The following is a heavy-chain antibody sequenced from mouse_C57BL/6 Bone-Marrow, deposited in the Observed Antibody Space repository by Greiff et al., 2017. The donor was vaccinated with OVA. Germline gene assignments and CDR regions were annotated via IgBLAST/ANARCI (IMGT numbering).Heavy chain of an antibody. Sequence: QLQQSGAELVRPGASVKLSCTASGFNIKDYYMHWVKQRPEQGLEWIGRIDPEDGDTEYAPKFQGKATMTADTSSNTAYLQLSSLTSEDTAVYYCTTALTTVVAPGFAYWGQGTLVTVSA. J-gene: IGHJ3*01. CDR2: IDPEDGDT. CDR3: TTALTTVVAPGFAY. V-gene: IGHV14-1*01. D-gene: IGHD1-1*01. CDR1: GFNIKDYY.